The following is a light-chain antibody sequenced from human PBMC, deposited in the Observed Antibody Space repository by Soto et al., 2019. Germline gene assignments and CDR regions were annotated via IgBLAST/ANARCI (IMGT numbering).Light chain of an antibody. CDR3: QHCNNWSA. CDR1: QSVGSN. Sequence: EIVMTQSPATLSVSPGERATLSCRASQSVGSNLAWYKQKPGQAPRLLIYGASTRATGIPARFSGSGSGTEFTLTISSLQSEDFAVYYCQHCNNWSAFGQGTRLEIK. CDR2: GAS. V-gene: IGKV3D-15*01. J-gene: IGKJ5*01.